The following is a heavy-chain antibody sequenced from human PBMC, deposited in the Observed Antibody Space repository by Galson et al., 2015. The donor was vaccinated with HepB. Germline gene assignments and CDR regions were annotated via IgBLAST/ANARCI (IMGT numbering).Heavy chain of an antibody. CDR3: ARLHHCTSTTCISFYFYPMDV. CDR2: ISDDGDNE. V-gene: IGHV3-30-3*01. D-gene: IGHD2-2*01. CDR1: RFAFSSYA. J-gene: IGHJ6*02. Sequence: SLRLSCAASRFAFSSYALHWVRQAPGKGLEWVALISDDGDNEYYAASVQGRLTISRDRSKNTLFLQMNYLTTEDTAVYYCARLHHCTSTTCISFYFYPMDVWGQGTTVTVSS.